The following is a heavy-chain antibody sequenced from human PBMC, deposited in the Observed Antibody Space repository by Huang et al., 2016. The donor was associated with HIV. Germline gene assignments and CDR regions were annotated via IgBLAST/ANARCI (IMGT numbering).Heavy chain of an antibody. CDR1: GGSFTNYY. CDR3: VRGPRYVSADWYARLRNYWFFDL. CDR2: SNNGGST. D-gene: IGHD3-9*01. Sequence: QQQLQQWGAGLLKPSETLSLTCAVYGGSFTNYYWGWIRQPPGKGLEWIGESNNGGSTQYSPSLKRRVTISFDTSKNQVSLKLTSVSAADTAVYYCVRGPRYVSADWYARLRNYWFFDLWGRGSLVSVSS. V-gene: IGHV4-34*01. J-gene: IGHJ2*01.